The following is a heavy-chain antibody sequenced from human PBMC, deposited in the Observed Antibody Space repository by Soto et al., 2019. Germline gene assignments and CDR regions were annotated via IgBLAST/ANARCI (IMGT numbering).Heavy chain of an antibody. V-gene: IGHV3-30*18. J-gene: IGHJ4*02. CDR1: GFTFSSYG. Sequence: GGSLRLSCAASGFTFSSYGMHWVRQAPGKGLEWVAVISYDGSNKYYADSVKGRFTISRDNSKNTLYLQMNSLRAEDTAGYYCAKDKAVATITVFDYWGQGTLVTVSS. CDR2: ISYDGSNK. D-gene: IGHD5-12*01. CDR3: AKDKAVATITVFDY.